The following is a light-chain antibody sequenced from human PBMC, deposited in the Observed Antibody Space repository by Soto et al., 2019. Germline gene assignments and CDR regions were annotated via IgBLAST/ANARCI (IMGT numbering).Light chain of an antibody. V-gene: IGLV2-14*03. CDR3: KSYTTSATYV. Sequence: QSALTQPASVSGSPGQSFTISCTGTSSDVGAYNFVSWYQHHPGKAPKLIIYDVSNRPSGVSSRFSGSKSGNTASLTISGLQAEDEADYYCKSYTTSATYVFGTGTKSPS. CDR1: SSDVGAYNF. J-gene: IGLJ1*01. CDR2: DVS.